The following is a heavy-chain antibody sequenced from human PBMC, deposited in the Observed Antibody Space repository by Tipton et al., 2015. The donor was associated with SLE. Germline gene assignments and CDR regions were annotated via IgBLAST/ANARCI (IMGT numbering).Heavy chain of an antibody. CDR3: ARGGAIQLWPYFDY. J-gene: IGHJ4*02. CDR1: GYRFSDHG. V-gene: IGHV1-18*01. Sequence: QSGAEVKKPGASVKVSCKASGYRFSDHGISWVRQAPGQGLEWMGWISTYNGNTNFAQKFQGRVIMTTDASTNTAYMELRSLTSDDTAVYYCARGGAIQLWPYFDYWGQGTLVTVSS. D-gene: IGHD5-18*01. CDR2: ISTYNGNT.